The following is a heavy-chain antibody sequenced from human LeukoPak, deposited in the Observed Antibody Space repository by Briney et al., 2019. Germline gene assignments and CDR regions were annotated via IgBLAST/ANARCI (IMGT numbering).Heavy chain of an antibody. CDR1: GGSISNYY. CDR2: IYYSGST. CDR3: ARYMVQGVSIDY. Sequence: SETLSLTCTVSGGSISNYYWSWIRQPPGKGLEWIGSIYYSGSTYYNPSLKSRVTISVDTSKNQFSLKLSSVTAADTAVYYCARYMVQGVSIDYWGQGTLVTVSS. J-gene: IGHJ4*02. V-gene: IGHV4-59*05. D-gene: IGHD3-10*01.